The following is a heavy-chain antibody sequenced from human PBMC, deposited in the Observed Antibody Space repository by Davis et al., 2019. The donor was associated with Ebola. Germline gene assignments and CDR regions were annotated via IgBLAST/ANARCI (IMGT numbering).Heavy chain of an antibody. D-gene: IGHD3-22*01. CDR2: ISANNGNT. J-gene: IGHJ5*02. Sequence: AASVKVSCKTSGYTFTNYGISWVRQAPGQGLEWMGWISANNGNTNNAQKFQGRVTMTTDTSTSTAYMELRSLRSDDTAVYYCARSEDYYDSSGYYQYNWFDPWGQGTLVTVSS. CDR3: ARSEDYYDSSGYYQYNWFDP. CDR1: GYTFTNYG. V-gene: IGHV1-18*04.